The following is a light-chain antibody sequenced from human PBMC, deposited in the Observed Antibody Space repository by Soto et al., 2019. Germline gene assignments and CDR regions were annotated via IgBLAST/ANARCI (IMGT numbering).Light chain of an antibody. J-gene: IGLJ1*01. Sequence: QSVLTQPPSASGSPGQSVTISCTGTSSDVGAYNYVSWYQQHPGKAPKLMIYEVSKRPSGVPDRFSGSKSGNTASLTVSGLQAEDEADYYCSSYASSNNFFGTGTKVTVL. CDR2: EVS. V-gene: IGLV2-8*01. CDR1: SSDVGAYNY. CDR3: SSYASSNNF.